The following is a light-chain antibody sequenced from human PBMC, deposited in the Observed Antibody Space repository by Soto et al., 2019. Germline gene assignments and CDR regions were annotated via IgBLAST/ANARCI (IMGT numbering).Light chain of an antibody. J-gene: IGKJ4*01. CDR3: QKYNSAPLT. CDR1: QSLRSN. Sequence: EIVMTQSRVTVSVSPGETGILSCSASQSLRSNLAWYQQKPGQTPRLLIYSASIRAAATPDRFSGSGSGTDFTLTISSLQPEDVATYYCQKYNSAPLTFGGGTKVDI. CDR2: SAS. V-gene: IGKV3-15*01.